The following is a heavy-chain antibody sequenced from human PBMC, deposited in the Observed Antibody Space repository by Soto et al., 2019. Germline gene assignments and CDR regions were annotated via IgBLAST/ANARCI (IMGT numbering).Heavy chain of an antibody. CDR2: LSATAGTT. V-gene: IGHV3-23*01. D-gene: IGHD3-16*01. J-gene: IGHJ4*02. Sequence: PGGSLRLSCAASGFTFSNYAMSWVRQAPGKGLEWVSLLSATAGTTYYTDSVKGRFTISRDNSRNTVYLQMNSLRADDSAVYYCAKDRLAGGFDFWGQGTVVTVSS. CDR1: GFTFSNYA. CDR3: AKDRLAGGFDF.